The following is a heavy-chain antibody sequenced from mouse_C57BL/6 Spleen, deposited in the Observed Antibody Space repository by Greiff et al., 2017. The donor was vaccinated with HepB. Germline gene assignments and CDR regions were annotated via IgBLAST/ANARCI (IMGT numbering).Heavy chain of an antibody. D-gene: IGHD4-1*02. Sequence: VQLKESGPGLVKPSQSLSLTCSVTGYSITSGYYWNWIRQFPGNKLEWMGYISYDGSNNYNPSLKNRISITRDTSKNQFFLKLNSVTTEDTATYYCAREPNWDWYFDVWGTGTTVTVSS. CDR2: ISYDGSN. CDR3: AREPNWDWYFDV. J-gene: IGHJ1*03. CDR1: GYSITSGYY. V-gene: IGHV3-6*01.